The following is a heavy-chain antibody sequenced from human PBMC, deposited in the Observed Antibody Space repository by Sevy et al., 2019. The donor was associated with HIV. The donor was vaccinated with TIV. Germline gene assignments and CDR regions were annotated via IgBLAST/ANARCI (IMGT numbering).Heavy chain of an antibody. J-gene: IGHJ6*02. CDR3: ARPKYSSGWYYYYGMDV. CDR1: GFTFSSYA. CDR2: ISYDRSNK. Sequence: GGSLRLSCAASGFTFSSYAMHGVRQAPGKGLEWVAVISYDRSNKYYADSVKGRFTISRDNSKNTLYLQMNSLRAEDTAVYYCARPKYSSGWYYYYGMDVWGQGTTVTVSS. V-gene: IGHV3-30*04. D-gene: IGHD6-19*01.